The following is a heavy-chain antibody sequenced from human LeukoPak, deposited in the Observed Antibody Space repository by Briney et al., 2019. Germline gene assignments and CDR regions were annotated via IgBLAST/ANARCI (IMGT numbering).Heavy chain of an antibody. CDR2: IKQDGSEK. CDR3: ARGGVLGPTYYYYMDV. Sequence: GGSLRLSCAASGFTFSSYWMSWVRQAPGKGLEWVANIKQDGSEKYYVDSVKGRFTISRDNAKNSLYLQMNGLRAEDTAVYYCARGGVLGPTYYYYMDVWGKGTTVTVSS. J-gene: IGHJ6*03. D-gene: IGHD2-8*01. CDR1: GFTFSSYW. V-gene: IGHV3-7*01.